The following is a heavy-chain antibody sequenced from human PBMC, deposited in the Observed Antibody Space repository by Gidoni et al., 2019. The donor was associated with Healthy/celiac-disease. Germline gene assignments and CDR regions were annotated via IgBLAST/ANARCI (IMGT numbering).Heavy chain of an antibody. J-gene: IGHJ4*02. CDR2: IIHIFGTA. CDR3: ARGVVRFGESGPFDY. V-gene: IGHV1-69*01. D-gene: IGHD3-10*01. Sequence: QVQLVQSGAEVKKPGSSVKVSCKASGGTFSSSATSWVRQAPGQGLEWMGGIIHIFGTANYAQKFQGRVTITADESTSTAYMELSSLRSEDTAVYYCARGVVRFGESGPFDYWGQGTLVTVSS. CDR1: GGTFSSSA.